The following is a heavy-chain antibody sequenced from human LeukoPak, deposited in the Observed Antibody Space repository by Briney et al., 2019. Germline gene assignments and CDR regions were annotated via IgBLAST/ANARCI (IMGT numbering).Heavy chain of an antibody. J-gene: IGHJ6*04. CDR3: AELGIAMIGGV. CDR1: GFTFSSYE. V-gene: IGHV3-48*03. Sequence: GGSLRLSCAASGFTFSSYEMNWVRQAPGKGLEWVSYISSSGSTIYYADSVKGRFTISRDNAKNSLYLQMTSLRAEDTAVYYCAELGIAMIGGVWGKGTTVTISS. D-gene: IGHD3-10*02. CDR2: ISSSGSTI.